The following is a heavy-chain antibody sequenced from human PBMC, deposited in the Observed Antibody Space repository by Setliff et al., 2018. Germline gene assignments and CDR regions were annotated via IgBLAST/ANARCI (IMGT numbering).Heavy chain of an antibody. V-gene: IGHV1-69*05. J-gene: IGHJ6*03. Sequence: SVKVSCKASGGTFSSSGISWVRQAPGQGLEWMGGTIPLFGTTSYAQKFQGRVTIITDESTSTAYMEVSSLRSEDTAVYYCAREGVDTRSSTDYRYYMDVWGEGTTVTVSS. CDR1: GGTFSSSG. CDR3: AREGVDTRSSTDYRYYMDV. CDR2: TIPLFGTT. D-gene: IGHD5-18*01.